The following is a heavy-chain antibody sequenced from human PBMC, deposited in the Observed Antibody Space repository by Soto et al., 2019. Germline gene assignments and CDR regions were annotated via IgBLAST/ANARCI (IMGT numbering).Heavy chain of an antibody. V-gene: IGHV5-10-1*01. CDR3: ARHTAMVTGEDYYYGMDV. J-gene: IGHJ6*02. D-gene: IGHD5-18*01. CDR1: GYSFTSYW. CDR2: IDPSDSYT. Sequence: GESLKISCKGSGYSFTSYWISWVRQMPGKGLEWMGRIDPSDSYTNYSPSFQGHVTISADKSISTAYLQWSSLKASDTAMYYCARHTAMVTGEDYYYGMDVWGQGTTVTASS.